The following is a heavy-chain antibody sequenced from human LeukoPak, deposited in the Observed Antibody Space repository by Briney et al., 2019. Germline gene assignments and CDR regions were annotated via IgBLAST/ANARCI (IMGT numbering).Heavy chain of an antibody. J-gene: IGHJ4*02. CDR1: GGSISISNW. CDR3: ASIPEAGSRPIDY. V-gene: IGHV4-4*02. CDR2: FYHSGST. Sequence: SGTLSLTCALSGGSISISNWRSWVRQPPGKGLEWIGEFYHSGSTNYNPSLKSRVTISVDKSKNQFSLKLSSVSAPDRAVYYCASIPEAGSRPIDYWGQGDLVTVSS. D-gene: IGHD6-13*01.